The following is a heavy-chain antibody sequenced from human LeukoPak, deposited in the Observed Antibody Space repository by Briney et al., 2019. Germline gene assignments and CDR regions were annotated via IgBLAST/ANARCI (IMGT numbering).Heavy chain of an antibody. CDR2: MNPNSGNT. Sequence: GASVKVSCKASGYTFTSYDINWVRQATGQGLEWMGWMNPNSGNTGYAQKFQGRVTITRNTSISTAYMELSSLRSEDTAVYYCARSSTYYDFWSGYLGYWGQGTLVIVSS. J-gene: IGHJ4*02. CDR1: GYTFTSYD. CDR3: ARSSTYYDFWSGYLGY. V-gene: IGHV1-8*03. D-gene: IGHD3-3*01.